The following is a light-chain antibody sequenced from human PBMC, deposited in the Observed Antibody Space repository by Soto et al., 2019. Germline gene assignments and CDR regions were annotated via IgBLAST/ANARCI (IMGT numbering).Light chain of an antibody. CDR2: AAS. CDR3: QKYNSAPRT. J-gene: IGKJ1*01. Sequence: DIQMTQSPSSLSASVGDRVTITCRASQGISNYLAWYQQKPGKVPKLLIYAASTLQSEVPSRFSGSGSGTDFTLTISSLQPEDVETYYCQKYNSAPRTLGQGTKVDIK. V-gene: IGKV1-27*01. CDR1: QGISNY.